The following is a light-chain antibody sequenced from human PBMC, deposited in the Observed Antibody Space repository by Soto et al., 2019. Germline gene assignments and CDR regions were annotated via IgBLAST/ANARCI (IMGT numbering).Light chain of an antibody. J-gene: IGKJ1*01. CDR3: QKYGSSPRT. V-gene: IGKV3-20*01. Sequence: ELVLTQSPDTLSLSPGESATLSCRASQSVRSSYLAWYKQTTGRTPRILIYAESSRATGIPDRLSGSGSGTDLSLTISRLEAEDFAVYYCQKYGSSPRTFGQGTKVDIK. CDR1: QSVRSSY. CDR2: AES.